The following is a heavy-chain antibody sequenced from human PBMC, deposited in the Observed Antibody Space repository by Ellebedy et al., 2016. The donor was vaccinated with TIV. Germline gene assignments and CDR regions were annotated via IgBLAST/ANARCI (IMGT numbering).Heavy chain of an antibody. CDR1: GYTFTSQD. V-gene: IGHV1-18*01. CDR2: ISAYTGDT. J-gene: IGHJ4*02. CDR3: SSEREYTRGCVSFAY. Sequence: ASVKVSXXTSGYTFTSQDINWVRQTTGQGLEWMGWISAYTGDTHNAQKFQGRVTMTRDTSTSTAFMELTSLTSDDTAIYYCSSEREYTRGCVSFAYWGQGTLVTVSS. D-gene: IGHD6-19*01.